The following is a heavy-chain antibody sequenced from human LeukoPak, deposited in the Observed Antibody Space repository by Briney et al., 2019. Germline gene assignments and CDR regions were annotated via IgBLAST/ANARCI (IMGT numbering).Heavy chain of an antibody. D-gene: IGHD3-22*01. CDR3: ARHRESYYESSHMGFDP. Sequence: PSDTLSLTRTVSGDSISRSYWSSVRHPPGKGLEWIGYISSRGRSTYTPALKSRVTISADTSNTQFSLSLTSPTAADTAVYYCARHRESYYESSHMGFDPWGQGTLVIVSS. CDR1: GDSISRSY. V-gene: IGHV4-59*08. CDR2: ISSRGRS. J-gene: IGHJ5*02.